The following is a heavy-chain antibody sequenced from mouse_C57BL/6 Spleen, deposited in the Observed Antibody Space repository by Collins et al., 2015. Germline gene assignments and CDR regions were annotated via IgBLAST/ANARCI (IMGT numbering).Heavy chain of an antibody. V-gene: IGHV1-72*01. CDR2: IDPNSGGT. CDR1: GYTFTNYW. CDR3: TRSNFGSNDY. D-gene: IGHD1-1*01. Sequence: QVQLQQPGAELVKPGASVKLSCKASGYTFTNYWMHWVKQRPGRGLEWLGRIDPNSGGTKYNEKFKSKATLTVDKPSSTAYMQLNSLTSEDSAVYYCTRSNFGSNDYWGQGTTLTVSS. J-gene: IGHJ2*01.